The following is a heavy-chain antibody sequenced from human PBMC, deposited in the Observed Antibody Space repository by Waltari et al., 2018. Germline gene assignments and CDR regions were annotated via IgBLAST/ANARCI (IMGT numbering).Heavy chain of an antibody. D-gene: IGHD4-17*01. CDR1: GGTFSSYA. Sequence: QVQLVQSGAEVKKPGSWVKVFCKASGGTFSSYAISWVRQAPGQGLGGMGGDSPIFGTASYGQKFQGRVTNTAEESTSTGYMELRRLGSGDTAVDYCAGGRNGDYESWFDPWGQGTLVTVSS. CDR2: DSPIFGTA. V-gene: IGHV1-69*01. CDR3: AGGRNGDYESWFDP. J-gene: IGHJ5*02.